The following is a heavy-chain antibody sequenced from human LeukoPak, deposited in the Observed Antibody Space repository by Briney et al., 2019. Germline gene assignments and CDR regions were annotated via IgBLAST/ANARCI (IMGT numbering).Heavy chain of an antibody. J-gene: IGHJ6*03. CDR1: VYTFTSYY. D-gene: IGHD2-15*01. CDR3: ARNYCSGGSCYHYYYYYMDV. V-gene: IGHV1-46*01. CDR2: INPSGGST. Sequence: EASVKVACKASVYTFTSYYMDWVRQAPGQGLEWMGIINPSGGSTSYAQKFQGRVTMTRDMSTSTVYMELSSLRSEDTAVYYCARNYCSGGSCYHYYYYYMDVWGKGTTVTVSS.